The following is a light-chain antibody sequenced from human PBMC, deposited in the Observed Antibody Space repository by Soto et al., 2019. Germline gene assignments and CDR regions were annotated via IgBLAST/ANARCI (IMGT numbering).Light chain of an antibody. Sequence: QSVLTQPPSASGSPGQSVTISCTGTSSDIGGSNFVSWYQQYPGKAPKLMIFEVSKRPSGVPDRFSGSKSGNTASLTVSGLQAEDEADYYCSSYADSLYVFGTGTKVTVL. CDR1: SSDIGGSNF. CDR3: SSYADSLYV. J-gene: IGLJ1*01. CDR2: EVS. V-gene: IGLV2-8*01.